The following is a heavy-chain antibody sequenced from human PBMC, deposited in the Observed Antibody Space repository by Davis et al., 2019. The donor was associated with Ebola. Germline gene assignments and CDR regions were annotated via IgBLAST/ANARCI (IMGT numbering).Heavy chain of an antibody. J-gene: IGHJ6*02. CDR1: GGSISTYY. D-gene: IGHD3-3*01. CDR3: ARVPRSYDFWSGRYSYHGVDV. Sequence: MPSEPLSLTCTVSGGSISTYYWSWIRQPPGKGLEWTEHIYYSGSTNYESSLKSLVTISVDTSKNQFSLKLSSVTAADTAVYSCARVPRSYDFWSGRYSYHGVDVWGQGTTVTVS. CDR2: IYYSGST. V-gene: IGHV4-59*01.